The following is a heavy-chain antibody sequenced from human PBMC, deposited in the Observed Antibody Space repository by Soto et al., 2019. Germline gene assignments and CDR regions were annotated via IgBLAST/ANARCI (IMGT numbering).Heavy chain of an antibody. CDR3: AAGPGGGGY. Sequence: EVQLVESGGGLIQPGGSLRLSCAVSGFTVSNNYMSWVRQAPGKGLEGVSVIYSGGYTAYGDSVKGRFTISRDNSKNTLYLQKNSRGADAPAGYCWAAGPGGGGYWGQGTLVTVSS. D-gene: IGHD3-10*01. CDR2: IYSGGYT. CDR1: GFTVSNNY. J-gene: IGHJ4*02. V-gene: IGHV3-53*01.